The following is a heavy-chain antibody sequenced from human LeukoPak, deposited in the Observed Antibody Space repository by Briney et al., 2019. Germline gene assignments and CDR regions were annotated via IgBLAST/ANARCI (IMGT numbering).Heavy chain of an antibody. J-gene: IGHJ4*02. CDR3: ARGGDVDTAMVPLYYFDY. V-gene: IGHV1-2*02. CDR2: INPNSGGT. CDR1: GYTFTGYY. D-gene: IGHD5-18*01. Sequence: GASVKVSCKASGYTFTGYYMHWVRQAPGQGLEWMGWINPNSGGTNYAQKFQGRVTVTRDTSISTAYMELSRLRSDDTAVYYCARGGDVDTAMVPLYYFDYWGQGTLVTVSS.